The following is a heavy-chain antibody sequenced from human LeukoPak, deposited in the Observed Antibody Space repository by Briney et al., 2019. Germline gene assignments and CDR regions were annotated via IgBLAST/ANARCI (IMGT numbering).Heavy chain of an antibody. Sequence: ASVKVSCKASGYTFTSYGISWVRQAPGQGPEWMGWINPKSGGTNYAQKFQDRVTMTRDTSISTACMELSRLKSDDTAVYYCARDYLASVTTYYFYYMDVWGKGTTVTVSS. CDR3: ARDYLASVTTYYFYYMDV. V-gene: IGHV1-2*02. CDR2: INPKSGGT. D-gene: IGHD4-17*01. CDR1: GYTFTSYG. J-gene: IGHJ6*03.